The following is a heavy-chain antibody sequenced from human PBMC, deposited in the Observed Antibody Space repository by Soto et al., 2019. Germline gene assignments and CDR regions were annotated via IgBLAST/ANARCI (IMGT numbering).Heavy chain of an antibody. CDR2: IRSKANSYAT. CDR1: GFTFSGSA. J-gene: IGHJ6*02. Sequence: PGGSLRLSCAASGFTFSGSAMHWVRQASGKGLEWVGRIRSKANSYATAYDASVKGRFTISRDDSKNTAYLQMNSLKTEDTAVYYCTRHLEQWLVPSTLDYYYGMDVWGQGTTVTVSS. CDR3: TRHLEQWLVPSTLDYYYGMDV. V-gene: IGHV3-73*01. D-gene: IGHD6-19*01.